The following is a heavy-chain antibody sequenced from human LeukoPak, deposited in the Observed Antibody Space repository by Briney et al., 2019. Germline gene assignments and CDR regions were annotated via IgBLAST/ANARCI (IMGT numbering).Heavy chain of an antibody. CDR2: IYTSGST. CDR3: ARVSAGKWERQGRFDY. CDR1: GDSISYFY. Sequence: KPSETLSLTCSVSGDSISYFYWSWIRQAAGKGLEWIGRIYTSGSTNYNPSLKSRVTMSVDTSKNQFSLKLSSVTAADTAVYYCARVSAGKWERQGRFDYWGQGTLVTVSS. V-gene: IGHV4-4*07. J-gene: IGHJ4*02. D-gene: IGHD1-26*01.